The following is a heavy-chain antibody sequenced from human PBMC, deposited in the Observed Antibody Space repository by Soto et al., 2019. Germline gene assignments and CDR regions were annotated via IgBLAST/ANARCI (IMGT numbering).Heavy chain of an antibody. J-gene: IGHJ3*01. D-gene: IGHD3-3*01. CDR3: AGPFGVVPYDAFDV. CDR2: IVPSLGTS. V-gene: IGHV1-69*08. Sequence: QVQLVQSGAEVKKPGSSVRVSCKASGVTFSTYNIHWVRQAPGQGLEWMGRIVPSLGTSNHAQNFQDRLTISADKSTSTAYMELSSLRSDDTAVYYCAGPFGVVPYDAFDVWGQGTRLTVSS. CDR1: GVTFSTYN.